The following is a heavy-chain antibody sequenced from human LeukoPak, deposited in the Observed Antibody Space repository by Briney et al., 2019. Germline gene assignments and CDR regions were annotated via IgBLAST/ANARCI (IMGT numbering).Heavy chain of an antibody. CDR1: GFTFSSYS. CDR2: ISSSSYI. Sequence: GGSLRLSCAASGFTFSSYSMNWVRQARGKGLEWVSSISSSSYIYYADSVKGRFTISRDNAKNSLYLQMNSLRAEDTAVYYCARALGSYAYTHAFDIWGQGTMVTVSS. D-gene: IGHD1-26*01. V-gene: IGHV3-21*01. J-gene: IGHJ3*02. CDR3: ARALGSYAYTHAFDI.